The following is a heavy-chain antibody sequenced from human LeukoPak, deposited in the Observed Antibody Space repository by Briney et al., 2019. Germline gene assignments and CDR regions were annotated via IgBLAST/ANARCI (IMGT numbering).Heavy chain of an antibody. D-gene: IGHD3-10*01. CDR1: GGSISSSSYY. Sequence: SETLSLTCTVSGGSISSSSYYWGWIRQPPGKGLVWIGSIYCSGSTYYNPSLKSRVTISVDTSKNQFSLKLSSVTAADTAVYYCARHLRRAGAFDIWGQGTMVTVSS. CDR3: ARHLRRAGAFDI. V-gene: IGHV4-39*01. J-gene: IGHJ3*02. CDR2: IYCSGST.